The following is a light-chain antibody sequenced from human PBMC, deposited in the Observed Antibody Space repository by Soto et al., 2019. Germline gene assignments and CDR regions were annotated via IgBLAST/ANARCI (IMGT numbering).Light chain of an antibody. CDR1: QSVDSSY. V-gene: IGKV3-20*01. Sequence: EIVLTQSPGTLSLSPGERATLSCRASQSVDSSYLAWYQQKPGQAPRLLIYGASSRATGIPDRFSGSGSGTDFTLTISRLEPEDFAVYYWQYYGSPPWTFGQGTKVEIK. CDR3: QYYGSPPWT. J-gene: IGKJ1*01. CDR2: GAS.